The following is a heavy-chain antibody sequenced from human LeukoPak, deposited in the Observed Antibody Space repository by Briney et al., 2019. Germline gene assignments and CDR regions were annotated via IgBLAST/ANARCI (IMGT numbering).Heavy chain of an antibody. CDR1: GFTFSSYA. V-gene: IGHV3-30*02. Sequence: GGSLRLSCAASGFTFSSYAMHWVRQAPGKGLEWVAFIRYDGSNKYYADSVKGRFTVSRDNSKNTLYLQMNSLRAEDTAVYYCAKDRGVVVVVAATGPDYWGQGTLVTVSS. J-gene: IGHJ4*02. D-gene: IGHD2-15*01. CDR3: AKDRGVVVVVAATGPDY. CDR2: IRYDGSNK.